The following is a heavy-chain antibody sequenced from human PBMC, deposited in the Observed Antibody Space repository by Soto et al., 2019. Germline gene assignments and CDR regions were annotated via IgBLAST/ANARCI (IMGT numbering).Heavy chain of an antibody. Sequence: QVQLVQSGAGVKKPGSSVKVSCKASGGTFSSYTISWVRQAPGQGHEWMGRIISILGIANYAQKFQGRVTITADKSTSTAYMELSSLRSEDTAVYSCARIQPYGYVDYWGQGTLVTVSS. CDR3: ARIQPYGYVDY. CDR1: GGTFSSYT. V-gene: IGHV1-69*02. D-gene: IGHD3-10*01. CDR2: IISILGIA. J-gene: IGHJ4*02.